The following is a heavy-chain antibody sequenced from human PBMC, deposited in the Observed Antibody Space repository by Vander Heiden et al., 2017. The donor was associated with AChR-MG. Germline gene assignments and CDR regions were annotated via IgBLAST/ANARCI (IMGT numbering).Heavy chain of an antibody. J-gene: IGHJ5*02. CDR2: IIPIFGTA. CDR1: GGTFSSYA. CDR3: ARDHVGYQLPTLPLTGTYNWFDP. D-gene: IGHD2-2*01. V-gene: IGHV1-69*06. Sequence: QVQLVQSGAEVKKPGSSVKVSCKASGGTFSSYAISWVRQAPGQGLEWMGGIIPIFGTANYTQKFQGKVTITADKSTSTAYMELSSLMSEDTAVYYCARDHVGYQLPTLPLTGTYNWFDPWGQGTLVTVSS.